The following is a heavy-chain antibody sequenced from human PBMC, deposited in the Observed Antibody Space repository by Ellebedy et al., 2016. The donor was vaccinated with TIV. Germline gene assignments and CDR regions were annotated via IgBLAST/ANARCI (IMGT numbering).Heavy chain of an antibody. CDR3: ARGGIAAAGTNDY. D-gene: IGHD6-13*01. V-gene: IGHV4-59*12. CDR2: IYYSGST. Sequence: MPSETLSLTCTVSGGSISSYSWSWIRQPPGKGLEWVGYIYYSGSTNYNPSLKSRVTITVDTSKNQFSLQLSSVTAADTAVYYCARGGIAAAGTNDYWGQGTLVTVSS. CDR1: GGSISSYS. J-gene: IGHJ4*02.